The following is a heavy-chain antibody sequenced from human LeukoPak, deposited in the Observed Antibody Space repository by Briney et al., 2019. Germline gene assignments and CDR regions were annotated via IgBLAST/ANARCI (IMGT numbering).Heavy chain of an antibody. J-gene: IGHJ4*02. CDR1: GYTFTSYG. D-gene: IGHD2-2*01. V-gene: IGHV1-69*13. CDR3: ARVLSPVQAMCYFDY. Sequence: SVKVSCKASGYTFTSYGISWVRQAPGQGLEWMGGIIPIFGTANYAQKFQGRVTITADESTSTAYMELSSLRSEDTAVYYCARVLSPVQAMCYFDYWGQGTLVTVSS. CDR2: IIPIFGTA.